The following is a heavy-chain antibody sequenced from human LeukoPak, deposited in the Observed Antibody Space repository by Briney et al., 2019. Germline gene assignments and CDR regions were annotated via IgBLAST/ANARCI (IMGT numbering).Heavy chain of an antibody. Sequence: GGSLRLSCAASGLTFRSYGMHWVRQAPGKGLEWVAVIWCDGSNKYYADSVKGRFTVSRDNSKNTLYLQMNSLRAEDTAVYYCARAPTTVTKYTLPYYYYGMDVWGQGNTVTVSS. V-gene: IGHV3-33*01. CDR1: GLTFRSYG. J-gene: IGHJ6*02. D-gene: IGHD4-17*01. CDR3: ARAPTTVTKYTLPYYYYGMDV. CDR2: IWCDGSNK.